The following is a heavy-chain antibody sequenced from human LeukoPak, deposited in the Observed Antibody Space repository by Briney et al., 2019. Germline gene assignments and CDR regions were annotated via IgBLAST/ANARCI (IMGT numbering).Heavy chain of an antibody. Sequence: PGGSLRLPCAASGFSFSNYDMHWVRQAPGKGLEWVAFIRYDGSNKYYGDSVKGRFTISRDNSKNTLYLQMNSLRAEDTAVYYCAKYDIWGQGTLVTVSS. J-gene: IGHJ3*02. CDR1: GFSFSNYD. CDR2: IRYDGSNK. CDR3: AKYDI. V-gene: IGHV3-30*02.